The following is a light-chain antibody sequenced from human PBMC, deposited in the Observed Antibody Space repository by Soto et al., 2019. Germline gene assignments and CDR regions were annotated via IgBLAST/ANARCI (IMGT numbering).Light chain of an antibody. CDR2: GAS. CDR1: QSVSKSF. J-gene: IGKJ4*01. V-gene: IGKV3-20*01. Sequence: DIVLTQSPGTLSLSPGERATLSCRASQSVSKSFLAWYQQKPGQAPRLLISGASNRATGIPDRFSGSGSGTDFFLTIYRLEPEDLAVYFCQQYGSSPPTFGEGTKVAIK. CDR3: QQYGSSPPT.